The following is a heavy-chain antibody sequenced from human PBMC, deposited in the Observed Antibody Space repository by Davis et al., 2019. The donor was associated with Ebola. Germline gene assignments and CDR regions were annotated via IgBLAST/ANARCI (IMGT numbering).Heavy chain of an antibody. D-gene: IGHD3-3*01. CDR3: ARDRYFDVWTTRHYGMDV. CDR1: GFRVSSNY. CDR2: IYGGGAT. J-gene: IGHJ6*02. Sequence: PGGFLRLSCAASGFRVSSNYVNWVRQAPGKGLQWVSVIYGGGATVYAESVKGRFTISRDNSKNTVHLEMNSLRVEDTAIYYCARDRYFDVWTTRHYGMDVWGQGTTVIVSS. V-gene: IGHV3-53*01.